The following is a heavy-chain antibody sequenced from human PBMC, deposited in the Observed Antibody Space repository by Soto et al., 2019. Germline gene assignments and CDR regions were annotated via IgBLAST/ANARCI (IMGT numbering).Heavy chain of an antibody. CDR1: GFTFSSYS. V-gene: IGHV3-48*02. J-gene: IGHJ6*02. CDR2: ISSSSSTI. CDR3: AREGIVGAPRHYYYYGMDV. Sequence: PGGSLRLSCAASGFTFSSYSMIWVRQAPGKGLEWVSYISSSSSTIYYADSVKGRFTISRDNAKNSLYLQMNSLRDEDTAVYYCAREGIVGAPRHYYYYGMDVWGQGTTVTVSS. D-gene: IGHD1-26*01.